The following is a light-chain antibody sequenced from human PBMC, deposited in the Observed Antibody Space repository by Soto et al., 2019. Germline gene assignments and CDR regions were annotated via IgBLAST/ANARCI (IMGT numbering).Light chain of an antibody. V-gene: IGKV3-20*01. CDR3: QQYYSSWT. Sequence: EIVLTQSPGTLSLSPGERVTLSCRASQSISSTFLAWYQHKPGQAPRVIIYGASRTATGIPDRFSGSGSGTDFTLTISRLEPEDFALYYCQQYYSSWTFGQGTKVE. CDR1: QSISSTF. J-gene: IGKJ1*01. CDR2: GAS.